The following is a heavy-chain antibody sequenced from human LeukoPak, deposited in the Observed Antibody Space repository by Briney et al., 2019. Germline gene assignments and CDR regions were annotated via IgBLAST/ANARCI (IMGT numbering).Heavy chain of an antibody. CDR1: GFTFSSFW. Sequence: GGSLRLSCAASGFTFSSFWMHWVRHAPGKGLVSVSRIKSDGSSTSYADSVKGRFTISRDNAKNTLYLQMNSLRAEDTAVYYCARDLDYGGYSNFEYWGQGTLVTVSS. V-gene: IGHV3-74*01. CDR3: ARDLDYGGYSNFEY. CDR2: IKSDGSST. J-gene: IGHJ4*02. D-gene: IGHD4-23*01.